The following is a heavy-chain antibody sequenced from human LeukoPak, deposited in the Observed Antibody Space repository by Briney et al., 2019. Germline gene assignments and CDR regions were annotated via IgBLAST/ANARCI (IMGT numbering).Heavy chain of an antibody. Sequence: GASVKVSCKASGYTFTSYGISWVRQAPGQGLEWMGWISAYNGNTNYAQKLQGRVTMTTDTSTSTAYMELRSLRSDDTAVYYCVRAEIVLRFLEWLSPYGMDVWGQGTTVTVSS. V-gene: IGHV1-18*01. CDR2: ISAYNGNT. D-gene: IGHD3-3*01. CDR3: VRAEIVLRFLEWLSPYGMDV. CDR1: GYTFTSYG. J-gene: IGHJ6*02.